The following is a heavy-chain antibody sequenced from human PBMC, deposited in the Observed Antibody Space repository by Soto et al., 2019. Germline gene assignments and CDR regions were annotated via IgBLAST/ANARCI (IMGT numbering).Heavy chain of an antibody. J-gene: IGHJ4*02. CDR1: GFTFRSYA. V-gene: IGHV3-74*01. Sequence: GGSLRLSCAASGFTFRSYAMSWVRQAPGKGLEWVSGISDGSSTTYADSVKGRFTISRDNAKNTLYLQMNSLRAEDTAVYYCFGQYYWGQGAVVTVSS. D-gene: IGHD3-10*01. CDR3: FGQYY. CDR2: ISDGSST.